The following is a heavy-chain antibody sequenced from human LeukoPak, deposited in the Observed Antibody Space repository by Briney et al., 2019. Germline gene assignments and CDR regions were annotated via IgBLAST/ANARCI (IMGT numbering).Heavy chain of an antibody. CDR3: AILGGRGYWHYYYYSRAV. Sequence: SETLSLTCTVSGGSISISHWSWIRQPAGKGLEWIGSIYYSGSTYYNPSLKSRVTISVDTSKNQFPLKLSSVTAADTAVYYCAILGGRGYWHYYYYSRAVWGKGTTVTVPS. CDR2: IYYSGST. CDR1: GGSISISH. V-gene: IGHV4-59*05. D-gene: IGHD2-15*01. J-gene: IGHJ6*03.